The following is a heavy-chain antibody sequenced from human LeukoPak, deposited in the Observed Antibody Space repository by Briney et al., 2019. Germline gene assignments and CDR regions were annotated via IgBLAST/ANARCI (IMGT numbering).Heavy chain of an antibody. CDR2: IYYSGST. CDR1: GGSISSYY. V-gene: IGHV4-59*01. J-gene: IGHJ5*02. Sequence: SETLSLTCTVSGGSISSYYWSWIRQPPGKGLEWIGYIYYSGSTNYNPSLKSRVTISVDTSKNQFSLKLSSVTAADTAVYYCAREGARWYGGSDPGGRETLVTVPS. CDR3: AREGARWYGGSDP. D-gene: IGHD6-13*01.